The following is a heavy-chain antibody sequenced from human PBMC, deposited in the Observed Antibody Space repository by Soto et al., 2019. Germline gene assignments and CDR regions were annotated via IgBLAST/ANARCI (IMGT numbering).Heavy chain of an antibody. Sequence: SETLSLTCTFSGCSISSYYWSWIRQPPGKGLEWIGYIYYSGSTNYNPSLKSRVTISVDTSKNQFSLKLSSVTAADTAVYYCARTHGYYFDYWGQGTLVTVSS. CDR1: GCSISSYY. CDR2: IYYSGST. V-gene: IGHV4-59*08. D-gene: IGHD2-2*03. CDR3: ARTHGYYFDY. J-gene: IGHJ4*02.